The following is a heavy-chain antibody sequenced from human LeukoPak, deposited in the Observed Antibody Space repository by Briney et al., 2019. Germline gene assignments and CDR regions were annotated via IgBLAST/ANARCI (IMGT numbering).Heavy chain of an antibody. Sequence: GESLKISCKGSGYSFTSHWIGWVRQMPGKGLEWMGRIDPSDSYTDYSPSFQGHVTISADKSISTAYLQWSSLRASDTAMYYCARHEANYGSGSYSPFDPWGQGTLVTVSS. CDR3: ARHEANYGSGSYSPFDP. CDR1: GYSFTSHW. V-gene: IGHV5-10-1*01. D-gene: IGHD3-10*01. J-gene: IGHJ5*02. CDR2: IDPSDSYT.